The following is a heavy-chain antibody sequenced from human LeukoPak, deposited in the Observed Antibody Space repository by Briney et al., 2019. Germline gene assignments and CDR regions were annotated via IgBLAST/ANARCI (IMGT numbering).Heavy chain of an antibody. D-gene: IGHD6-13*01. CDR1: GGSISSSSYY. CDR3: AREGYSSSWYEDDAFDI. V-gene: IGHV4-30-4*08. Sequence: SETLSLTCTVSGGSISSSSYYWGWIRQPPGKGLEWIGYIYYSGSTYYNPSLKSRVTISVDTSKNQFSLKLSSVTAADTAVYYCAREGYSSSWYEDDAFDIWGQGTMVTVSS. J-gene: IGHJ3*02. CDR2: IYYSGST.